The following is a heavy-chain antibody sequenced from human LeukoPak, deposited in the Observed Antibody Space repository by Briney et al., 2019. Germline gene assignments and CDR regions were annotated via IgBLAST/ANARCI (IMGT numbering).Heavy chain of an antibody. V-gene: IGHV3-7*03. CDR3: AVEYSSTPLGLDF. CDR1: GLTFNTFW. D-gene: IGHD2-2*01. Sequence: GGSLRLSCAASGLTFNTFWMSWVRQAPGKGLEWVANIKGDESGRYYMDSVRGRFTISRDNAKKSLYLQMNSLRAEDTAMYYCAVEYSSTPLGLDFWGQGTLVTVSS. J-gene: IGHJ4*02. CDR2: IKGDESGR.